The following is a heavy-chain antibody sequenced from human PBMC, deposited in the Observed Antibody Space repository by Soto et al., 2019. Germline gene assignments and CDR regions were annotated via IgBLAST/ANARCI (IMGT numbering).Heavy chain of an antibody. Sequence: SETLSLTCTVSGDSVTRGTYYWSCIRQPPGKGLEWIGYVQHSGSTNYNPSLNSRVTRSIDTSKNQFSLNLNSLSAADNAVNYCAKSVGYPGGVWGQGTLVTVSS. D-gene: IGHD6-25*01. CDR1: GDSVTRGTYY. CDR2: VQHSGST. J-gene: IGHJ4*02. CDR3: AKSVGYPGGV. V-gene: IGHV4-61*01.